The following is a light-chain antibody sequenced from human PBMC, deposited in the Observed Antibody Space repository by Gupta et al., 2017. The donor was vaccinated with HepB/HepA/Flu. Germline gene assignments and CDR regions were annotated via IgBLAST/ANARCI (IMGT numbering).Light chain of an antibody. Sequence: SYVLPQPTSVSVAPGKTATITCGGNNIGTKSVHWYQQRPGQAPVLVVYDDRDRPSGIPERFSGSNSGNTATLTISRVEAGDEADDYCQVWDSSSDQRIFGGGTNLTVL. CDR3: QVWDSSSDQRI. J-gene: IGLJ2*01. V-gene: IGLV3-21*03. CDR1: NIGTKS. CDR2: DDR.